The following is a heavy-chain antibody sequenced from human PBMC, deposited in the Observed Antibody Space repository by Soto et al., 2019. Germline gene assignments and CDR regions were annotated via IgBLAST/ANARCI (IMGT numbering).Heavy chain of an antibody. D-gene: IGHD6-6*01. CDR2: ITSSGSNT. CDR1: GFTFSGYN. Sequence: QVQLVESGGGLVKPGGSLRLSCAASGFTFSGYNMSWIRQAPGKGLEWVSYITSSGSNTFDAESVKGRFTISRDNTMNLLYLQMNSLSAEDTAVYYCARRGTISSAPHVAHWGQGTLVTVSS. V-gene: IGHV3-11*01. CDR3: ARRGTISSAPHVAH. J-gene: IGHJ4*02.